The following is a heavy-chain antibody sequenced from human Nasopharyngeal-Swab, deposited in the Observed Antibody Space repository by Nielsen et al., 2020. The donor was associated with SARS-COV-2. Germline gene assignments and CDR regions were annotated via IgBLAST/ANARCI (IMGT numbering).Heavy chain of an antibody. CDR2: MNPNSGNT. Sequence: ASVKVSCKASGYTFTSYDINWVRQATGQGPEWMGWMNPNSGNTGYAQKFQGRVTMTRNTSISTAYMELSSLRSEDTAVYYCARGFIVATIFHYYYYMDVWGKGTTVTVSS. CDR1: GYTFTSYD. J-gene: IGHJ6*03. V-gene: IGHV1-8*01. CDR3: ARGFIVATIFHYYYYMDV. D-gene: IGHD5-12*01.